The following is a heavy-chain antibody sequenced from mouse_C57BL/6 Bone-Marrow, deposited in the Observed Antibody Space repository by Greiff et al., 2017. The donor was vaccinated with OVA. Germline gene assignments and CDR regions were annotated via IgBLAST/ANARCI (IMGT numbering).Heavy chain of an antibody. Sequence: VQLQQPGAELVRPGTSVKLSCKASGYTFTSYWMHWVKQRPGQGLEWIGVIDPSDSYTNYNQKFKGKATLTVDTSSSTAYMQLSSLTSEDSAVYYCARSGIYYYGSSPYYYAMDYWGQGTSVTVSS. J-gene: IGHJ4*01. V-gene: IGHV1-59*01. CDR2: IDPSDSYT. D-gene: IGHD1-1*01. CDR1: GYTFTSYW. CDR3: ARSGIYYYGSSPYYYAMDY.